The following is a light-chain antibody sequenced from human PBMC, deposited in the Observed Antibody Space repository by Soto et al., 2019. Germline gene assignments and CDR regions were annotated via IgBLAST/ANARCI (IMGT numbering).Light chain of an antibody. CDR2: EVS. Sequence: DIALSQSLLSLFVTPGQPASISCRSSRSLLSSGRETYLFWYRQRPGQSPQLLIYEVSNRISAVPDRFSGSGSGTDFTLKISRVEAEDAGVYYCMQSTQLPLTFGQGTRLEI. J-gene: IGKJ5*01. CDR3: MQSTQLPLT. CDR1: RSLLSSGRETY. V-gene: IGKV2D-29*02.